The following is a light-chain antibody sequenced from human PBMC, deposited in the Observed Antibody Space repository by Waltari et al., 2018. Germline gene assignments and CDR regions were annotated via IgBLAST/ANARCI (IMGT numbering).Light chain of an antibody. J-gene: IGLJ1*01. V-gene: IGLV2-11*01. CDR3: CSYAGRYTFV. CDR2: DVN. Sequence: QSALTQSRSVSGSPGQSVTISCTGTSSDVGRYNYVSWFQQYPGKAPKLMFYDVNKRPSGVPDRFAGSKSGNTASLTISGLQAEDEADYFCCSYAGRYTFVFGTGTTVTVL. CDR1: SSDVGRYNY.